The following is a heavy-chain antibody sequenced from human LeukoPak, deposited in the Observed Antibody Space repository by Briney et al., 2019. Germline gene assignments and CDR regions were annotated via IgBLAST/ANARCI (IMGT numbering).Heavy chain of an antibody. D-gene: IGHD3-22*01. Sequence: SETLSLTCTVSGGSISSSSYYWGWIRQPPGKGLEWIGSIYYSGSTYYNPSLKSRVTISVDTSKNQFSLKLSSVTAADTAVYYCARLRKYYDSSGYYYAYYFDYWGQGTLVTVSS. CDR1: GGSISSSSYY. CDR3: ARLRKYYDSSGYYYAYYFDY. J-gene: IGHJ4*02. V-gene: IGHV4-39*01. CDR2: IYYSGST.